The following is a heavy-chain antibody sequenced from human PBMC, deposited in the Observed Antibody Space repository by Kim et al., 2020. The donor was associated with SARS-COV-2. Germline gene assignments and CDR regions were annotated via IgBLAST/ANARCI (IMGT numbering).Heavy chain of an antibody. J-gene: IGHJ6*02. V-gene: IGHV2-70*01. CDR3: ARESVDYYYYGMDV. Sequence: STSLKTRLTISKDTSKNQVVLTMTNMDPVDTATYYCARESVDYYYYGMDVWGQGTTVTVSS.